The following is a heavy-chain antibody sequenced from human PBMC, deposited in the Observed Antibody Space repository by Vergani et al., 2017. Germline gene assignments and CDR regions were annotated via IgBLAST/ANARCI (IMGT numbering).Heavy chain of an antibody. J-gene: IGHJ6*03. V-gene: IGHV1-69*01. CDR2: IIPIFGTA. D-gene: IGHD2-2*01. CDR1: GGTFSSYA. Sequence: QVQLVQSGAEVKKPGSSVKVSCKASGGTFSSYAISWVRQAPGQGLEWMGGIIPIFGTANYAQKFQGRVTITADESTSTAYMELSSLRSEDTAVYYCARALEVPAARSYGDYYYXMDVWGKGTTVTVSS. CDR3: ARALEVPAARSYGDYYYXMDV.